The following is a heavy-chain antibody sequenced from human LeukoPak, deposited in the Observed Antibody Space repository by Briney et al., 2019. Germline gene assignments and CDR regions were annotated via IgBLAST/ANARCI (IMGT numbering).Heavy chain of an antibody. CDR3: AKVKRITMVRGVIDY. D-gene: IGHD3-10*01. V-gene: IGHV3-30*02. J-gene: IGHJ4*02. CDR1: KIIFSTYG. CDR2: IRYDGSNK. Sequence: PGGSLRLSCAASKIIFSTYGMHWVRQAPGKGLEWVAFIRYDGSNKYYADSVKGRFTISRDNSKNTLYLQMNSLRAEDTAVYYCAKVKRITMVRGVIDYWGQGTLVTVSS.